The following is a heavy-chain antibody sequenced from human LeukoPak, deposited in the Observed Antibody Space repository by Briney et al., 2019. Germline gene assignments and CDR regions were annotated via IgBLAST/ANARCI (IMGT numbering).Heavy chain of an antibody. CDR1: GFTFSSYA. CDR3: AKEGIAGAGADYFDY. V-gene: IGHV3-23*01. J-gene: IGHJ4*02. D-gene: IGHD6-13*01. CDR2: ISGSGDRT. Sequence: GGSLRLSCAASGFTFSSYAMNWVRQAPGKGLEWVSTISGSGDRTDYADSVKGRFTISRDNSKNTLYLQMNRLRAEDTAGYFCAKEGIAGAGADYFDYWGQGTLVTVSS.